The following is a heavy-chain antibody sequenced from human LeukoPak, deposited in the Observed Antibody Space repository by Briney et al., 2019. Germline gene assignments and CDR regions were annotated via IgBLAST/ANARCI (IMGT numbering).Heavy chain of an antibody. CDR1: GFTFSTYN. D-gene: IGHD5-12*01. Sequence: GGSLRLSCAASGFTFSTYNMNWVRQAPGKGLEWVSSITSSSSYTFYADSVKGRFTISRDNAKSSLYLQMNSLRAEDTAVYYCARDSGNGGSCDYWGQGTLVTVSS. CDR3: ARDSGNGGSCDY. J-gene: IGHJ4*02. V-gene: IGHV3-21*01. CDR2: ITSSSSYT.